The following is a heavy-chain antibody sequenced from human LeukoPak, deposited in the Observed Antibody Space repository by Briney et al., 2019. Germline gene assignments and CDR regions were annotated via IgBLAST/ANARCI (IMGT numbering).Heavy chain of an antibody. CDR3: ARDRDIAATIDAFDI. CDR1: GYSISSGYY. CDR2: IYHSGST. V-gene: IGHV4-38-2*02. Sequence: SETLSLTCTVSGYSISSGYYWGWIRQPPGKGLEWIGSIYHSGSTYYNPSLKSRVTISVDTSKNQFSLKLSSVTAADTAVYYRARDRDIAATIDAFDIWGQGTMVTVSS. D-gene: IGHD5-12*01. J-gene: IGHJ3*02.